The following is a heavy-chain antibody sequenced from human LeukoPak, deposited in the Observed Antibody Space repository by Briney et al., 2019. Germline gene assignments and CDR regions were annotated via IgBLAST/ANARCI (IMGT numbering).Heavy chain of an antibody. J-gene: IGHJ6*02. CDR2: INPNSGGT. CDR1: GYTFTAYY. V-gene: IGHV1-2*02. Sequence: ASVKVSCKTSGYTFTAYYMHWVRQAPGQGLEWMGWINPNSGGTNYAQNFQGRVTMTRDTSITTAYMELSRLKSDDTALYYCARDRRKLTSSYYYYNMDVWGQGTTVTVSS. CDR3: ARDRRKLTSSYYYYNMDV. D-gene: IGHD1-7*01.